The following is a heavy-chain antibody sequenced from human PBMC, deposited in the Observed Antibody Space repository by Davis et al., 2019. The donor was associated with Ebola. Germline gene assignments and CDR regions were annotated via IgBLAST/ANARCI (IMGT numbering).Heavy chain of an antibody. Sequence: AASVKVSCKASGYTFTSYDISWVRQAPGQGLEWMGRIIPILGIANYAQKFQGRVTITADKSTSTAYMELSSLRSEDTAVYYCAHGDYGAGYWGQGTLVTVSS. CDR1: GYTFTSYD. V-gene: IGHV1-69*04. D-gene: IGHD4-17*01. CDR2: IIPILGIA. CDR3: AHGDYGAGY. J-gene: IGHJ4*02.